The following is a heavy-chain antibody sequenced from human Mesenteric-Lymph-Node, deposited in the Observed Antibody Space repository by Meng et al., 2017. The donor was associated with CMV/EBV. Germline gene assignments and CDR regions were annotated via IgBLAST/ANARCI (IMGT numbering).Heavy chain of an antibody. V-gene: IGHV4-39*07. J-gene: IGHJ6*02. CDR3: ARANFGVVRNYYYYYGMDV. CDR1: GGSISRSGYY. D-gene: IGHD3-3*01. Sequence: GSLRLSCTVSGGSISRSGYYWGWIRQPPGKGLEWIGTIYYSGISYYNPFFKSRVTISVDASENWFSLKLSSVTAADTAVYYCARANFGVVRNYYYYYGMDVWGQGTTVTVSS. CDR2: IYYSGIS.